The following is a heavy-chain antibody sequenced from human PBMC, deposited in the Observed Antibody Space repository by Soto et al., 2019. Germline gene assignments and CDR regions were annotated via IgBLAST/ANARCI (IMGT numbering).Heavy chain of an antibody. Sequence: SETLSLTCTVSGGSISSSSYHWGWIRQPPGKGLEWIGSIYYSGSTYYNPSLKSRVTISVDTSKNQFSLKLSSVTAADTAVYYCARLISVAGTMWFDPWGQGTLVTVSS. V-gene: IGHV4-39*01. CDR2: IYYSGST. D-gene: IGHD6-19*01. J-gene: IGHJ5*02. CDR1: GGSISSSSYH. CDR3: ARLISVAGTMWFDP.